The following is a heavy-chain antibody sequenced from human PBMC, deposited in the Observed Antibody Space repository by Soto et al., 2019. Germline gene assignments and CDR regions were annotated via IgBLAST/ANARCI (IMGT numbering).Heavy chain of an antibody. CDR1: GYSFTSYW. CDR3: ARREAYCDFWSGPNLDAFDI. V-gene: IGHV5-10-1*01. D-gene: IGHD3-3*01. CDR2: IDPSDSYT. J-gene: IGHJ3*02. Sequence: PGESLKISCKGSGYSFTSYWISWVRQMPGKGLEWMGRIDPSDSYTNYSPSFQGHVTISADKSISTAYLQWSSLKASDTAMYYCARREAYCDFWSGPNLDAFDIWGQGTMVTV.